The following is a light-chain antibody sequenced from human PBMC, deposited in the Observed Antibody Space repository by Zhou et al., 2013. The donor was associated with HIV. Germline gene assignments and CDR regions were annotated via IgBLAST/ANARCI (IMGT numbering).Light chain of an antibody. Sequence: EIVMTQSPATLSVSPGERATLSCRASQSVSSNYLAWYQQRPGQAPRLLIYGASSRATGIPDRFSGSGSGTDFTLTISRLEPEDFAVYYCQQYVSSPRTFGQGTKLDIK. CDR1: QSVSSNY. CDR2: GAS. J-gene: IGKJ2*01. V-gene: IGKV3-20*01. CDR3: QQYVSSPRT.